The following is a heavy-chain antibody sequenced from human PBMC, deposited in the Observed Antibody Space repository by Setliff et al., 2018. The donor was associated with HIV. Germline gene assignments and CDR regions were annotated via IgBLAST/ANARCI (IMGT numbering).Heavy chain of an antibody. V-gene: IGHV3-15*01. D-gene: IGHD6-19*01. CDR3: AKDYDRRSSYSSGWSPAHFES. Sequence: PGGSLRLSCAASGFTFSNAWMSWVRQAPGKGLEWVGRIKSKTDGGTTDYAAPVKGRFTISRDNSKNTLYLQMNSLRAEDTAVYYCAKDYDRRSSYSSGWSPAHFESWGRGTLVTVS. J-gene: IGHJ4*02. CDR2: IKSKTDGGTT. CDR1: GFTFSNAW.